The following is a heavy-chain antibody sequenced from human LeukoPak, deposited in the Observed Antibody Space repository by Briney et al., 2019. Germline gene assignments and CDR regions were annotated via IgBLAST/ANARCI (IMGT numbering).Heavy chain of an antibody. CDR2: IKYDGSST. V-gene: IGHV3-74*01. J-gene: IGHJ4*02. CDR1: GFSFNTYW. D-gene: IGHD3-10*02. CDR3: TTLYSGPRDY. Sequence: GGCLRLSWAASGFSFNTYWMYWVRQVPEKGLVWVSRIKYDGSSTSYADSVKGRFTISRDNAKNTLYLQMNNLRAEDTAVYYCTTLYSGPRDYWGQGTLVTVSS.